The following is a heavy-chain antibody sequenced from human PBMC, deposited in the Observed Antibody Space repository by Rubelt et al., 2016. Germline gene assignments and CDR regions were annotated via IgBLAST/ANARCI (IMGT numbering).Heavy chain of an antibody. V-gene: IGHV1-2*04. CDR3: ARGRLAARTYYNWFDP. Sequence: NPNSGGTNYAQKFQGWVTMTRDTSISTAYMELSRLRSDDTAVYYCARGRLAARTYYNWFDPWGQGTLVTVSS. D-gene: IGHD6-6*01. CDR2: NPNSGGT. J-gene: IGHJ5*02.